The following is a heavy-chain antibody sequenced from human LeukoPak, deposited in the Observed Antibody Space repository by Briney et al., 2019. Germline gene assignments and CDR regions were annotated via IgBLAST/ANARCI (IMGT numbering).Heavy chain of an antibody. CDR2: IRYDGNDQ. V-gene: IGHV3-33*07. Sequence: PGGSLSLSCAGSGFTFSRYGIYWVRQPPAKGLEWVSLIRYDGNDQWYGDSAKGRFTISRDNSKNTVYLQMDSLRDDDTAVYYCARWGIVGHDAFDIWGQGTMVTVSS. CDR1: GFTFSRYG. J-gene: IGHJ3*02. D-gene: IGHD1-26*01. CDR3: ARWGIVGHDAFDI.